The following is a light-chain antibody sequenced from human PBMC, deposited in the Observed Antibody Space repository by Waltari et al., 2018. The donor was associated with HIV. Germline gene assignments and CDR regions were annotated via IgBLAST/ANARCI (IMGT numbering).Light chain of an antibody. CDR3: QSYDSTLSGWV. Sequence: QSVLTQPPSVSGAPGQRLTLSCTGTRSNIGATYDVHWYRQLPGTAPQVLLYGNNNRPSGVPDRFSGSKSGTSASLAITGLQPEDESDYHCQSYDSTLSGWVFGGGTKLTVL. J-gene: IGLJ3*02. V-gene: IGLV1-40*01. CDR1: RSNIGATYD. CDR2: GNN.